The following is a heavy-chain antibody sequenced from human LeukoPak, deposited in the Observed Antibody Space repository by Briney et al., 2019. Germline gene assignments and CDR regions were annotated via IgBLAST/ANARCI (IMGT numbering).Heavy chain of an antibody. Sequence: GGSPRLSCAASGFTFSSYAMSWVRQAPGKGLEWVSAISGSGGSTYYADSVKGRFTISRDNSKNTLYLQMNSLRAEDTAVYYCAKWGTGNSYFDYWGQGTLVTVSS. CDR1: GFTFSSYA. CDR3: AKWGTGNSYFDY. CDR2: ISGSGGST. J-gene: IGHJ4*02. D-gene: IGHD4-23*01. V-gene: IGHV3-23*01.